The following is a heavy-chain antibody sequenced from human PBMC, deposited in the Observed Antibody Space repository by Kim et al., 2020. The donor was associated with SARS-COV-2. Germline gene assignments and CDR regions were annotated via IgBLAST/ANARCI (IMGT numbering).Heavy chain of an antibody. CDR2: IYYSGST. J-gene: IGHJ4*02. CDR1: GGSISSYY. Sequence: SETLSLTCTVSGGSISSYYWSWIRQPPGKGLEWIGYIYYSGSTNYNPSLKSRVTISVDTSKNQFSLKLSSVTAADTAVYYCARVSSSWLDFDYWGQGTLVTVSS. D-gene: IGHD6-13*01. CDR3: ARVSSSWLDFDY. V-gene: IGHV4-59*01.